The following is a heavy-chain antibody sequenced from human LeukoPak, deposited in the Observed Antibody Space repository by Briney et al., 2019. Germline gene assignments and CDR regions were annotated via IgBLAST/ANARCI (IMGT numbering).Heavy chain of an antibody. CDR2: ISGSGGGT. Sequence: RGSLRLSCTASGFTFSSSAMSWVRQPPGKGLEWVSAISGSGGGTYYADSVKGRFTISRDNSKNTLYLQMNSLRAEDTAVYYCAKQPSALAGTYDYWGQGTLVTVSS. CDR3: AKQPSALAGTYDY. V-gene: IGHV3-23*01. D-gene: IGHD6-19*01. CDR1: GFTFSSSA. J-gene: IGHJ4*02.